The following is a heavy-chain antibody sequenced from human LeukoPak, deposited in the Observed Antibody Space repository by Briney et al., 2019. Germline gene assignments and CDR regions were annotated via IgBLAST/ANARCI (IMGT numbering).Heavy chain of an antibody. J-gene: IGHJ4*02. V-gene: IGHV1-46*01. CDR3: ARGGRLLWFGEFDY. CDR2: VNPTGGST. Sequence: GASVKVPCNTSGYTFTNYFIHWVRQVPGQGLEWMGMVNPTGGSTSYAQSFQGRVTLTGDASATTAYMELSSLRSEDTAVYFCARGGRLLWFGEFDYWGQGTLVTVSS. CDR1: GYTFTNYF. D-gene: IGHD3-10*01.